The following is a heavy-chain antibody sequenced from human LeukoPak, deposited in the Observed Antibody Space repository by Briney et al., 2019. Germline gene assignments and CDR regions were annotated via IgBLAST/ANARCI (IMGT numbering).Heavy chain of an antibody. CDR3: ARRATNWGSFDY. V-gene: IGHV4-39*02. CDR2: IYYSGST. D-gene: IGHD7-27*01. J-gene: IGHJ4*02. Sequence: PSETLSLTCTVSGGSISSSSCYWGWIRQPPGKGLEWIGSIYYSGSTYYGPSLKSRATISVDTSKNHFSLKLSSVTAADTAVYYCARRATNWGSFDYWGQGNPVTVSS. CDR1: GGSISSSSCY.